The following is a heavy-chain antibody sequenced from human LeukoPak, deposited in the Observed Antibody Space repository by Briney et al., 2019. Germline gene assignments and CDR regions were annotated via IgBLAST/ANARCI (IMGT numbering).Heavy chain of an antibody. Sequence: GGSLRLSCAASGFTFSNYWMTWVRQAPGKGLEWVANMKQDGSEKYYMDSVKGRFTISRDNAKNSLYLQMNSLRVEDTAVYYCARADCSGSTCYLRRSWFDPWGQGTLVTVSS. CDR3: ARADCSGSTCYLRRSWFDP. CDR2: MKQDGSEK. J-gene: IGHJ5*02. D-gene: IGHD2-2*01. CDR1: GFTFSNYW. V-gene: IGHV3-7*01.